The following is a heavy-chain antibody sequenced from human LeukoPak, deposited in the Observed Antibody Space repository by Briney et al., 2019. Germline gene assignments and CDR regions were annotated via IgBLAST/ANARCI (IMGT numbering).Heavy chain of an antibody. CDR1: GYTFTSYA. V-gene: IGHV7-4-1*02. J-gene: IGHJ4*02. CDR2: INTNTGNP. Sequence: ASVKVSCKASGYTFTSYAMNWVRQAPGQGREWMGWINTNTGNPTYAQGFTGRFVFSLDTSVSTAYLQISSLKAEDTAVYYCARGGGSFSRYYDFWSGYYPSPSPFDYWGQGTLVTVSS. D-gene: IGHD3-3*01. CDR3: ARGGGSFSRYYDFWSGYYPSPSPFDY.